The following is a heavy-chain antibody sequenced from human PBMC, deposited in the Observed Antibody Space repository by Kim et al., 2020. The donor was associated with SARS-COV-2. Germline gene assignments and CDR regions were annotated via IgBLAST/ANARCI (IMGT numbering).Heavy chain of an antibody. CDR2: IDPSDSYT. J-gene: IGHJ3*02. CDR3: ARLMGYCSSTSCYGGSAFDI. V-gene: IGHV5-10-1*01. D-gene: IGHD2-2*01. Sequence: GESLKISCKGSGYSFTSYWISWVRQMPGKGLEWMGRIDPSDSYTNYSPSFQGHVTISADKSISTAYLQWSSLKASDTAMYYCARLMGYCSSTSCYGGSAFDIWGQGTMVTVSS. CDR1: GYSFTSYW.